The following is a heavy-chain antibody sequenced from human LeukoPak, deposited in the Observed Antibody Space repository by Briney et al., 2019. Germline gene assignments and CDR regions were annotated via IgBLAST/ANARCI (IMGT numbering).Heavy chain of an antibody. J-gene: IGHJ4*02. Sequence: GESLKISCQGSGYSFTSYWIGWVRPMPGKGLEWMGIIYPGDSDTRYSPSFQGQVTISADKSISTAYLQWSSLKASDTAMYYCARRVVVAATKGHYFDYWGQGTLVTVSS. CDR1: GYSFTSYW. CDR2: IYPGDSDT. CDR3: ARRVVVAATKGHYFDY. D-gene: IGHD2-15*01. V-gene: IGHV5-51*01.